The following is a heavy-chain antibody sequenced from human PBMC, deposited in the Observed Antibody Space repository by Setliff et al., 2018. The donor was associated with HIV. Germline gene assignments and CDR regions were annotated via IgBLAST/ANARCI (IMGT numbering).Heavy chain of an antibody. V-gene: IGHV4-39*01. CDR1: GYSISGSLYY. CDR2: IYHNGNT. Sequence: PSETLSLTCAVSGYSISGSLYYWGWIRQPPGKGLEWIGSIYHNGNTIYNPSLNSRVTISVDTSKNQFSLKLSSVTAADTAVYYCARHCGGRLRYYCYMDVWGKGTTVTVSS. CDR3: ARHCGGRLRYYCYMDV. J-gene: IGHJ6*03. D-gene: IGHD4-17*01.